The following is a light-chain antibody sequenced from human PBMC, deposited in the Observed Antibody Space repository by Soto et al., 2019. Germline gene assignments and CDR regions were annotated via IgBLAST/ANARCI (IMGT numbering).Light chain of an antibody. CDR1: QNVSSSF. J-gene: IGKJ5*01. Sequence: EIVLTQSPGTLSLSPGERATLSCSASQNVSSSFLAWYQQKPGQAPRLFIYGASSRATGIPDRFSGSGSGTDFTLTIGRLEPEDFAVYYCQQYGTLPITFGQGTRLEI. CDR3: QQYGTLPIT. V-gene: IGKV3-20*01. CDR2: GAS.